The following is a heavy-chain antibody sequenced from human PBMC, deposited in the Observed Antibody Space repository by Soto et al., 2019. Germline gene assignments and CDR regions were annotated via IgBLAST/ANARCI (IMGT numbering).Heavy chain of an antibody. Sequence: GGSLRLSCAVSGFTFSNSWMSWVRQAPGKGLEWVANIKEDGSERYYVDSVKGRYTISRDNAENSLYLQMNSLRVEDTAVFFCARTPRGKWELPYYYYGMDVWGQGTTVTVSS. V-gene: IGHV3-7*01. CDR3: ARTPRGKWELPYYYYGMDV. CDR1: GFTFSNSW. CDR2: IKEDGSER. D-gene: IGHD1-26*01. J-gene: IGHJ6*02.